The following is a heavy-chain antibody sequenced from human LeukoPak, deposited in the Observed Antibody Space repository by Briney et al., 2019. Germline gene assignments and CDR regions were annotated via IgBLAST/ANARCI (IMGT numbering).Heavy chain of an antibody. D-gene: IGHD6-13*01. CDR3: ARSYSSSWHDGDY. V-gene: IGHV3-48*03. J-gene: IGHJ4*02. CDR1: GFTFSSYE. CDR2: ISSSGNTI. Sequence: GSLRLSCVASGFTFSSYEMNWVRQAPGKGLEWVSCISSSGNTINYADSVKGRFNISRDNAKNSLYLQMNSLRAEDTAVYYCARSYSSSWHDGDYWGQGTLVTVSS.